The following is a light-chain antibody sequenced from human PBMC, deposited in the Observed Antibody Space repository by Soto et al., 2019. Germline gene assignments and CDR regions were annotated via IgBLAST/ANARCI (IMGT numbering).Light chain of an antibody. CDR3: QQYGSLPIT. CDR1: QSVSSSY. V-gene: IGKV3-20*01. Sequence: DIVLTQSPDTLSLSPGEGATLSCRASQSVSSSYLAWYHQRPGQAPRLLIYGSYSRATGIPDRFSGGGSGTDFTLTISRLEPEDFAVYYCQQYGSLPITFGQGTRLEI. CDR2: GSY. J-gene: IGKJ5*01.